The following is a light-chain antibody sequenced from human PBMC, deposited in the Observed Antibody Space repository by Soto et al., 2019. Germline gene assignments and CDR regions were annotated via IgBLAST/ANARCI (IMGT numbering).Light chain of an antibody. CDR2: GAS. CDR1: QGVDSSY. Sequence: EIVLTQSPGTLSLSPGERATVFCRASQGVDSSYLAWFQQKPGQAPRLLIYGASRRATGVPDTFSGSGSGTAFTLTITRLASEDFEVYYCHQYDSSSWTFGKGTKVEI. CDR3: HQYDSSSWT. V-gene: IGKV3-20*01. J-gene: IGKJ1*01.